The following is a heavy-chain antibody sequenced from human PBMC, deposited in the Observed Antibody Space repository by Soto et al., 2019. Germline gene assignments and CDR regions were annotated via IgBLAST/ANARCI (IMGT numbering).Heavy chain of an antibody. J-gene: IGHJ6*02. CDR1: GGTFSSYA. D-gene: IGHD2-2*01. V-gene: IGHV1-69*01. CDR2: FIPISGTA. Sequence: QVQLVQSGAEVKKPGSSVKVSCKASGGTFSSYAISWVRQAPGQGLEWMGGFIPISGTANYAQKFQGRVTITADESTSTAYMELSSLRSEDTAVYYCARSQGSSTSLEIYYYYYYGMEVWGQGTTVTVSS. CDR3: ARSQGSSTSLEIYYYYYYGMEV.